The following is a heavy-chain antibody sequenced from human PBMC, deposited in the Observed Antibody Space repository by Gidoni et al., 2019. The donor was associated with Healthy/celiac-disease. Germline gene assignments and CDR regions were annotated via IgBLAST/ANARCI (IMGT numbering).Heavy chain of an antibody. CDR2: IYSSGSP. V-gene: IGHV4-39*01. CDR1: GGSISSSSYY. CDR3: ARHGGDSTTVNPSEGAYMDV. J-gene: IGHJ6*02. Sequence: QLQLQESGPGLVKPSETVSLTCTGSGGSISSSSYYWGWIRQPPGKGLEWLGSIYSSGSPYYHPSLKSRVTISVDTSKNQFSLKLSSVTAADTAVYYCARHGGDSTTVNPSEGAYMDVWGQGTTVTVSS. D-gene: IGHD4-4*01.